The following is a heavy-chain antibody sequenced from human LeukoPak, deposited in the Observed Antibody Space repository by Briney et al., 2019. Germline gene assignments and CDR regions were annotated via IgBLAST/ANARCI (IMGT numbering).Heavy chain of an antibody. V-gene: IGHV4-34*01. CDR2: INHSGST. Sequence: SETLSLTCAVYGGSFSGYYWSWIRQPPGKGLEWIGEINHSGSTNYNPSLKSRVTISVDTSKNQFSLKLSSVTAADTAVYFCARRVGFYGSGSLNYFDPWGQGILVSVSS. J-gene: IGHJ5*01. CDR1: GGSFSGYY. D-gene: IGHD3-10*01. CDR3: ARRVGFYGSGSLNYFDP.